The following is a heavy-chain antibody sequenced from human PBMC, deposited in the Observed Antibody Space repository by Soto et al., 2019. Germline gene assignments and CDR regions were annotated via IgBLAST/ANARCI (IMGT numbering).Heavy chain of an antibody. Sequence: GASVKVSCKASGGTFSSYTISWVRQAPGQGLEWMGRIIPILGIANYAQKFQGRVTITADKSTSTAYMELSSLRSEDTAVYYCASREGLDIVPPTATVIDYRGPGTLVTVSS. V-gene: IGHV1-69*02. D-gene: IGHD5-12*01. J-gene: IGHJ4*02. CDR1: GGTFSSYT. CDR2: IIPILGIA. CDR3: ASREGLDIVPPTATVIDY.